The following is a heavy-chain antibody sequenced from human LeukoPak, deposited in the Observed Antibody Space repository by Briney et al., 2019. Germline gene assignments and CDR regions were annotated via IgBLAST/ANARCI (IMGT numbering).Heavy chain of an antibody. CDR2: INTDGSTT. Sequence: GGSLRLSCVVSGFTFSTYWMYWVRQAPGKGLVWVSRINTDGSTTNYADSVKGRFTISRDNTKNTLYLQMNTLRAEDTAVYYCARVVGATVLDAFDIWGQGTMVTVSS. V-gene: IGHV3-74*01. J-gene: IGHJ3*02. CDR3: ARVVGATVLDAFDI. CDR1: GFTFSTYW. D-gene: IGHD1-26*01.